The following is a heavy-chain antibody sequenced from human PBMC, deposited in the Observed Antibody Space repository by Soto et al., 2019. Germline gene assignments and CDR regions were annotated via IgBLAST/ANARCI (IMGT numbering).Heavy chain of an antibody. J-gene: IGHJ6*02. CDR2: IYYSGST. CDR3: AREEGKYDILTGYYFDYYYYGMDV. CDR1: GGSISSSSYY. Sequence: SETLSLTCIVSGGSISSSSYYWGWIRQPPGKGLEWIGSIYYSGSTYYNPSLKSRVTISVDTSKNQFSLKLSSVTAADTAVYYCAREEGKYDILTGYYFDYYYYGMDVWGQGTTVTVSS. D-gene: IGHD3-9*01. V-gene: IGHV4-39*02.